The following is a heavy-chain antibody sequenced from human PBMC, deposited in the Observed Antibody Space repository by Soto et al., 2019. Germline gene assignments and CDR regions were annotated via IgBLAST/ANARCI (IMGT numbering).Heavy chain of an antibody. D-gene: IGHD4-17*01. V-gene: IGHV4-34*01. J-gene: IGHJ6*02. CDR1: GGSFSGYY. CDR2: INHSGST. CDR3: AGYSTTTVTGGYGMDV. Sequence: SETLSLTCAVYGGSFSGYYWSWIRQPPGKGLEWIGEINHSGSTNYNPSLKSRVTISVDTPKNQFSLKLSSVTAADTAVYYCAGYSTTTVTGGYGMDVWGQGTTVPVSS.